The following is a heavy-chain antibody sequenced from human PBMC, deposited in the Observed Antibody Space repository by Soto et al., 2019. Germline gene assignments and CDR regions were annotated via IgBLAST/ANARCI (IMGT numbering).Heavy chain of an antibody. J-gene: IGHJ3*02. V-gene: IGHV4-31*03. CDR2: IYYSGST. CDR1: VGSISSGGYY. CDR3: ARYEQQLGDAFDI. D-gene: IGHD6-13*01. Sequence: SETLSLTCTVSVGSISSGGYYWSWIRQHPGKGLEWIGYIYYSGSTYYNPSLKSRVTISVDTSKNQFSLKLSSVTAADTAVYYCARYEQQLGDAFDIWGQGTMVTVSS.